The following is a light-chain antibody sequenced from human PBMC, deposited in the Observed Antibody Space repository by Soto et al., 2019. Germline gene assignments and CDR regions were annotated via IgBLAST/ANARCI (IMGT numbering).Light chain of an antibody. Sequence: EIVLTQSPATLSLSPGERATLSCRSSQSVSINLAWYRQKPGQAPRLLIYDSSNRAAGIPARFSGSGSGTDFTLTISSLEPEDFAVYYCQQRSNWLPITFGQGTRLEIK. J-gene: IGKJ5*01. CDR1: QSVSIN. CDR3: QQRSNWLPIT. V-gene: IGKV3-11*01. CDR2: DSS.